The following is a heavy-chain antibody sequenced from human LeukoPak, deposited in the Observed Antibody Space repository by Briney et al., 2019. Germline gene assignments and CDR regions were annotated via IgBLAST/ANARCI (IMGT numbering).Heavy chain of an antibody. CDR1: GFTVSSNY. Sequence: PGGSLRLSCAASGFTVSSNYMNWARQAPGKGLEWISIIYSGGSTYYADSVEGRFTISRDNSKNTLYLQMNSLRAEDTAVYYCGGSGSWYFDYWGRGTLVTVSS. CDR2: IYSGGST. J-gene: IGHJ4*02. V-gene: IGHV3-53*01. CDR3: GGSGSWYFDY. D-gene: IGHD3-10*01.